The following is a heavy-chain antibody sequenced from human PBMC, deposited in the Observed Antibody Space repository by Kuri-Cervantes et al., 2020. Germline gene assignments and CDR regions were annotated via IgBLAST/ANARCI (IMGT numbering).Heavy chain of an antibody. CDR2: INHGGSA. CDR3: ARGQGKRSSSGWASMGY. Sequence: SETLSLTCAVSGGSFSDCYWSWIRQPPGKGLEWIGEINHGGSANYNPSLKSRATISVDTSKNQFSLKLSSVTAADTAVYYCARGQGKRSSSGWASMGYWGQGTLVTVSS. V-gene: IGHV4-34*01. CDR1: GGSFSDCY. J-gene: IGHJ4*02. D-gene: IGHD6-19*01.